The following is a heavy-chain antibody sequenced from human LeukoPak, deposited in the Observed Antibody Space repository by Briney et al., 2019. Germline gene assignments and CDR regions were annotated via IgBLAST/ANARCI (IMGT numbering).Heavy chain of an antibody. Sequence: PSETVSLTCSVSGGPTSSDYWSWILQSPGKGLEWVGYVYNSGDTGKNPSLKSRVTILLDTSKNQCSLKLTSVSAADTAVYYCARLKLGAYFDLWGRGTLVTVSS. CDR1: GGPTSSDY. CDR3: ARLKLGAYFDL. J-gene: IGHJ2*01. D-gene: IGHD3-16*01. CDR2: VYNSGDT. V-gene: IGHV4-59*08.